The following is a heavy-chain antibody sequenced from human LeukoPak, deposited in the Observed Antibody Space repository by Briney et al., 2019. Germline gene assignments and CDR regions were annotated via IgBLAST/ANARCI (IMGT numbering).Heavy chain of an antibody. Sequence: GGSLRLSCAASGFTFSSYGMHWVRQAPGKGLEWVAVIWYDGSNKYYADSVKGRFTISRDNSKNSLYLQMNSLRAEDTAVYYCARGITAKRNFDYWGQGTLVTVSS. J-gene: IGHJ4*02. D-gene: IGHD3-10*01. V-gene: IGHV3-33*01. CDR3: ARGITAKRNFDY. CDR1: GFTFSSYG. CDR2: IWYDGSNK.